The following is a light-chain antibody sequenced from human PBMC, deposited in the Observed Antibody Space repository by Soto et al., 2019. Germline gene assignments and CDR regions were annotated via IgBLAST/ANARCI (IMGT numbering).Light chain of an antibody. CDR2: WAS. J-gene: IGKJ2*01. V-gene: IGKV4-1*01. Sequence: DIVMTQSPDSLAVSLGERATINCKSSQSVLSSSNNKNYLAWYQQKPGQPPKLLFYWASTRESGVPDRFSGSGSGTDFTLXISSLQAEDVAVYYCQQYSISYTFGQGTKLEIK. CDR3: QQYSISYT. CDR1: QSVLSSSNNKNY.